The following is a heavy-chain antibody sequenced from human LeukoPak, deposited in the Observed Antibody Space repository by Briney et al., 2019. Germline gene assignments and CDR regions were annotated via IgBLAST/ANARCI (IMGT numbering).Heavy chain of an antibody. CDR1: GYTFTSNY. V-gene: IGHV1-46*01. D-gene: IGHD1-26*01. CDR3: ARVGGNYPIN. J-gene: IGHJ4*02. CDR2: INPSGGST. Sequence: ASVKVSCKASGYTFTSNYMLWVRQAPGQGLEWMGIINPSGGSTSYAQKFQGRVTMTRDTSTSTVYMELSSLRSEDTAVHYCARVGGNYPINWGQGSLVTVSS.